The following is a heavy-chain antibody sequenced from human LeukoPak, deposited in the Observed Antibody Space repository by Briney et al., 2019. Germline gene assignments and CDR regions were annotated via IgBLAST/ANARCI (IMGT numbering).Heavy chain of an antibody. D-gene: IGHD6-19*01. CDR3: ARDGGIAVAEYNWFGP. V-gene: IGHV4-59*12. Sequence: PSETLSLTCSVSGGSISGYFWTWIRQSPGKGLEWIGFIHYTGSINYNPSLKSRVTISVDTSKNQFSLKLSSVTAADTAVYYCARDGGIAVAEYNWFGPWGQGTLVTVSS. CDR1: GGSISGYF. J-gene: IGHJ5*02. CDR2: IHYTGSI.